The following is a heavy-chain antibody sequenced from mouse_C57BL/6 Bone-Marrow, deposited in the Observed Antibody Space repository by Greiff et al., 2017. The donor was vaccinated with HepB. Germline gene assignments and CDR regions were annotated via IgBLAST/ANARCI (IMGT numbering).Heavy chain of an antibody. V-gene: IGHV1-80*01. CDR1: GYAFSSYW. CDR2: IYPGDGDT. J-gene: IGHJ4*01. Sequence: VQLQESGAELVKPGASVKISCKASGYAFSSYWMNWVKQKPGKGLEWIGQIYPGDGDTNYNGKFKGKATLTADKSSSTAYMQLSSLTSEDSAVYFCARYELTYAMDYWGQGTSVTVSS. CDR3: ARYELTYAMDY. D-gene: IGHD2-3*01.